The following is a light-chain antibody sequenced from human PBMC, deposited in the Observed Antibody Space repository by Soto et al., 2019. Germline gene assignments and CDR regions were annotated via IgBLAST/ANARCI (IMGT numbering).Light chain of an antibody. J-gene: IGKJ2*01. V-gene: IGKV3-11*01. CDR2: DAS. CDR1: QSVXXX. CDR3: QQRSNWPPYT. Sequence: EIVLTQSPATLSLSPGERATLSCRASQSVXXXXAWYHQTTGQAPRLLIYDASNRATGIPARFSGSGSGTDFXXXXXXXXXXXXAVYYCQQRSNWPPYTFGQGTKLEIK.